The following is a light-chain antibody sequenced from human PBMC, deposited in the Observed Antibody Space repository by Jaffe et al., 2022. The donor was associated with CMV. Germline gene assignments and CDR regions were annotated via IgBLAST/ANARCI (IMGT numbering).Light chain of an antibody. V-gene: IGKV3-11*01. CDR1: QSVSTY. Sequence: EIVLTQSPATLSLSPGERATLSCRASQSVSTYLAWYQQKPGQAPRLLIYDASNRAADIPARFSGSGSGTDFTLTVSSLESEDFAVYYCQQRRNWPLTFGGGTRVEIK. CDR3: QQRRNWPLT. J-gene: IGKJ4*01. CDR2: DAS.